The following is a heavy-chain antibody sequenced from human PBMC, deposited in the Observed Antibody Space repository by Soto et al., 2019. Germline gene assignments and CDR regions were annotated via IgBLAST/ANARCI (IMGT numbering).Heavy chain of an antibody. CDR2: ISAYNGNT. D-gene: IGHD2-15*01. V-gene: IGHV1-18*01. Sequence: QVQLVQSGAEVKKPGASVKVSCKASGYTFTSYGISWVRQAPGQGLEWMGWISAYNGNTNYAQKLQGRVTMTTDTATSTDYMELRSMRSDDTAVYCCASSLRGVVAAEGAFDIWGQGTMVTVSS. CDR3: ASSLRGVVAAEGAFDI. CDR1: GYTFTSYG. J-gene: IGHJ3*02.